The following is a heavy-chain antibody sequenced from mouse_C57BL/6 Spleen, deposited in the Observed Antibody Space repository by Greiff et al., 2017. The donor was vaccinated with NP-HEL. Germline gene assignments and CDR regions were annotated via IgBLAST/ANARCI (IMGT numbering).Heavy chain of an antibody. V-gene: IGHV5-17*01. CDR1: GFTFSDYG. D-gene: IGHD2-10*02. CDR3: ARQGYAHFDY. J-gene: IGHJ2*01. CDR2: ISSGSSTI. Sequence: EVNVVESGGGLVKPGGSLKLSCAASGFTFSDYGMHWVRQAPEKGLEWVAYISSGSSTIYYADTVKGRFTISRDNAKNTLFLQMTSLRSEDTAMYYCARQGYAHFDYWGQGTTLTVSS.